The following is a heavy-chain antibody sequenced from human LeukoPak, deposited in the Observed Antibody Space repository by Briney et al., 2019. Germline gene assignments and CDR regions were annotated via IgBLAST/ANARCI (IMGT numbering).Heavy chain of an antibody. D-gene: IGHD1-20*01. Sequence: SGGSLRLSCAASGFTVSTNYMSWVRQAPGKGLEWVSAISGSGGSTYYADSVKGRFTISRDNSKNTLYLQMNSLRAEDTAVYYCAKEITGTVYYYYGMDVWGQGTTVTVSS. CDR1: GFTVSTNY. CDR2: ISGSGGST. V-gene: IGHV3-23*01. CDR3: AKEITGTVYYYYGMDV. J-gene: IGHJ6*02.